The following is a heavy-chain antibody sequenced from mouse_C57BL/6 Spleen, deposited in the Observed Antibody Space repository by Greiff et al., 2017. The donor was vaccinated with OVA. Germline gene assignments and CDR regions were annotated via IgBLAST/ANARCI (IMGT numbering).Heavy chain of an antibody. CDR1: GFNIKDDY. CDR3: TTRGSSRFDY. Sequence: DVQLQPSWAELVRPGASVKLSCTASGFNIKDDYMHWVKQRPEQGLEWIGWIDPENGDTEYASKFQGKATITADTSSNTAYLQLSSLTSEDTAVYYCTTRGSSRFDYWGKGTTLTVSS. J-gene: IGHJ2*01. V-gene: IGHV14-4*01. D-gene: IGHD1-3*01. CDR2: IDPENGDT.